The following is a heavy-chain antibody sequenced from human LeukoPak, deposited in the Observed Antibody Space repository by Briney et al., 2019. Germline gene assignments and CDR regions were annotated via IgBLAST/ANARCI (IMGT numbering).Heavy chain of an antibody. CDR3: AKGNYNWFDP. V-gene: IGHV3-23*01. Sequence: SGGSLRLSCAASGFTFSSYAMSWVRQAPGKGLEWVSAIGGSGGSTYYADSVKGRFTISRDNSKNTLYLQMNSLRAEDTAVYYCAKGNYNWFDPWGQGTLVTVSS. J-gene: IGHJ5*02. CDR2: IGGSGGST. CDR1: GFTFSSYA.